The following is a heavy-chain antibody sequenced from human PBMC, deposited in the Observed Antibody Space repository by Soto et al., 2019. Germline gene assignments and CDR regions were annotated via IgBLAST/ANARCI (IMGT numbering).Heavy chain of an antibody. V-gene: IGHV3-23*01. CDR2: ISASGDST. J-gene: IGHJ6*02. CDR1: GFIFHTYA. D-gene: IGHD1-7*01. CDR3: SKGTGTTRLYSMDV. Sequence: LRLSCVASGFIFHTYAMNWVRQAPGKGLEWVSAISASGDSTFYADSLRGRFTISRDNSKDTLYLQMNSLTAEDTALYYCSKGTGTTRLYSMDVWGQGTTVTVSS.